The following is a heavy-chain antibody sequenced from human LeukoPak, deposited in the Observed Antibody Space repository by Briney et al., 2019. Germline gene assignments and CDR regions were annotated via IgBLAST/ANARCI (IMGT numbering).Heavy chain of an antibody. D-gene: IGHD2-8*02. Sequence: GASVNVSCKASGYIFKSYGVNWVRQAPGQGLEWVGWISGFNGQTDYGQRFQGRVTMTRDTSTSTAYMELRSLRSEDAAVYYCARSGILVTGVRMDVWGKGTTVIVSS. CDR3: ARSGILVTGVRMDV. V-gene: IGHV1-18*01. CDR1: GYIFKSYG. CDR2: ISGFNGQT. J-gene: IGHJ6*04.